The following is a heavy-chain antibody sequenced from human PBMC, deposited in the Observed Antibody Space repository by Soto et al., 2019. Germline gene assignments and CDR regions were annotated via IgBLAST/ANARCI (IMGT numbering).Heavy chain of an antibody. CDR3: ARVYRGYSYGYGY. J-gene: IGHJ4*02. V-gene: IGHV3-48*04. CDR2: ISSSSSTI. D-gene: IGHD5-18*01. CDR1: GFTFSSYS. Sequence: EVQLVESGGGLVQPGGSLRLSCAASGFTFSSYSMNWVRQAPGKGLEWVSYISSSSSTIYYADSVKGRFTISRDNAKNSLYLQMNSLRAEDTAVYYCARVYRGYSYGYGYWGQGTLVTFSS.